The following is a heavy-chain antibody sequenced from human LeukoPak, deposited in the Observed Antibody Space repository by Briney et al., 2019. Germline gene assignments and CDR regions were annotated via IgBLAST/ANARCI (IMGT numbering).Heavy chain of an antibody. Sequence: NPSETLSLTCTVSGGSISSYYGSWIRQPPGKGREWIGYIYYSGSTNYNPSLKSRVTISVDTSKNQFSLELSSVTAADTAVHYCARENYGDSDYWGQGTLVTVSS. CDR3: ARENYGDSDY. CDR2: IYYSGST. V-gene: IGHV4-59*01. CDR1: GGSISSYY. D-gene: IGHD4-17*01. J-gene: IGHJ4*02.